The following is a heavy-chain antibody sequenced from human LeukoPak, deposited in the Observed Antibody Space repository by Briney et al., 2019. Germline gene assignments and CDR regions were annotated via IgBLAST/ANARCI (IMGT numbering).Heavy chain of an antibody. D-gene: IGHD3-3*01. Sequence: SETLSLTCGVSGGSVSSTNWWTWIRQPPGKGLEWIGFIQSSNTKYNPSLKSRAIITADTSKNHFSLKLTSVTASDTAVYYCALYYAGRGGQGHWGQGTQVIVSS. CDR1: GGSVSSTNW. CDR2: IQSSNT. CDR3: ALYYAGRGGQGH. V-gene: IGHV4-4*02. J-gene: IGHJ4*02.